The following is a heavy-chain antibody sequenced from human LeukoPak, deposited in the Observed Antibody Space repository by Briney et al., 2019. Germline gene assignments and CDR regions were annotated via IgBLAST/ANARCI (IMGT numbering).Heavy chain of an antibody. Sequence: PSETLSLTCTVSGGSISSYYWSWIRQPPGKGLEWIGYISYSGSTNYNPSLKSRVTIPVDTSKNQFSLKLSSVTAADTAVFYCARQHRGYSGYDYFYYWGQGTLVTASS. CDR1: GGSISSYY. D-gene: IGHD5-12*01. V-gene: IGHV4-59*01. J-gene: IGHJ4*02. CDR3: ARQHRGYSGYDYFYY. CDR2: ISYSGST.